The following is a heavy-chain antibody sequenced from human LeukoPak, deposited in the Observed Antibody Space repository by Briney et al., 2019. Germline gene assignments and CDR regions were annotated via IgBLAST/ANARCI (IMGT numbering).Heavy chain of an antibody. D-gene: IGHD5-18*01. Sequence: GGSLRLSCAASGFTFSNYAMSWARQAPGKGLEWVSAISGSGGSTYYADSVKGRFTTSRDNSKNTLYLQMNSLRAEDTAVYYCTKGTIWLPFDYWGQGTLVTVSS. CDR1: GFTFSNYA. J-gene: IGHJ4*02. CDR3: TKGTIWLPFDY. V-gene: IGHV3-23*01. CDR2: ISGSGGST.